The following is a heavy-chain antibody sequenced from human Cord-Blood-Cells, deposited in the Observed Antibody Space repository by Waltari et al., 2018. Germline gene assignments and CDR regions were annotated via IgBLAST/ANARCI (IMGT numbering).Heavy chain of an antibody. D-gene: IGHD3-3*01. J-gene: IGHJ4*02. CDR3: ARDYEGYYFDY. CDR2: IIPNSGVT. Sequence: QVQLVQSGAEVKKPGASVKVSCKASGYTFTGYYMHWVRQAPGQGLEWMGWIIPNSGVTNYAQKFQGRVTMTRDTSISTAYMELSRLRSDDTAVYYCARDYEGYYFDYWGQGTLVTVSS. V-gene: IGHV1-2*02. CDR1: GYTFTGYY.